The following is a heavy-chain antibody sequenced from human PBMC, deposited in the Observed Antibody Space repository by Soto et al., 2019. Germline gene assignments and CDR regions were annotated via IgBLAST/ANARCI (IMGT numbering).Heavy chain of an antibody. J-gene: IGHJ4*02. Sequence: EIQLVESGGGLVQPGGSLKLSCAASGFTFSGSAIHWVRQASGKGLEWVGRIRSKTNRYATAYAMSLKGRFTISRDDSKNTEYLQMDSLKTEDTAVYYCTTQEIVGATGYWGQGTAVTVSS. V-gene: IGHV3-73*02. CDR1: GFTFSGSA. CDR2: IRSKTNRYAT. D-gene: IGHD1-26*01. CDR3: TTQEIVGATGY.